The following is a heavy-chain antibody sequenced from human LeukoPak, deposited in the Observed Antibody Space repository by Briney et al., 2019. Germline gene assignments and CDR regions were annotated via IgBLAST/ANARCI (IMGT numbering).Heavy chain of an antibody. CDR2: IYSSGST. CDR1: GASISSFH. J-gene: IGHJ4*02. V-gene: IGHV4-4*07. CDR3: ARKDGDY. Sequence: SEPLSLTCTVSGASISSFHWTWIRQPAGKGLEWIGLIYSSGSTIYNPSLKSRVAMSVDTTKNQLSLKLSSVTAADTAMYYCARKDGDYWGQGTLVTVSS.